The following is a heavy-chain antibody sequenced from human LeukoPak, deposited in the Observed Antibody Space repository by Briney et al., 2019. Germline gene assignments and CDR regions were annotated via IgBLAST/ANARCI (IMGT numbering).Heavy chain of an antibody. Sequence: ASVKVSCKASGGTFSSYAIGWVRQAPGQGLEWMGRIIPILGIANYAQKFQGRVTITADKSTSTAYMELSSLRSEDTAVYYCARTAPYSSGWYGRETFDIWGQGTMVTVSS. CDR1: GGTFSSYA. J-gene: IGHJ3*02. D-gene: IGHD6-19*01. CDR2: IIPILGIA. V-gene: IGHV1-69*04. CDR3: ARTAPYSSGWYGRETFDI.